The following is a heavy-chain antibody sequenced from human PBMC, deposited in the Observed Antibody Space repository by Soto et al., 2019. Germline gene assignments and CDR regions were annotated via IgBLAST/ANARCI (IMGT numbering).Heavy chain of an antibody. V-gene: IGHV1-69*13. D-gene: IGHD1-26*01. J-gene: IGHJ3*02. CDR3: AGDGPGGGGLKKYAFDI. CDR2: IIPIFGTA. CDR1: GGTFSSYA. Sequence: SVKVSCKASGGTFSSYAISWVRQAPGQGLEWMGGIIPIFGTANYAQKFQGRVTITADESTSTAYMELSSLRSEDTAVYYCAGDGPGGGGLKKYAFDIWGQGTRFTFSS.